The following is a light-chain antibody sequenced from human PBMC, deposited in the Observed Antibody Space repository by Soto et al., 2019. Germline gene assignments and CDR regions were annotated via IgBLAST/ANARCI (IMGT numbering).Light chain of an antibody. CDR2: QAS. V-gene: IGKV1-5*03. Sequence: DVQMTQSPSTLSASVGDRVTITCRASQGISNRLAWYQQKPRKAPKLLIYQASSLKRRLPSSFGGSGSGTEFTLTITSLQPDDFETYYCQRYNSHCTFGQGTNVDIK. J-gene: IGKJ1*01. CDR3: QRYNSHCT. CDR1: QGISNR.